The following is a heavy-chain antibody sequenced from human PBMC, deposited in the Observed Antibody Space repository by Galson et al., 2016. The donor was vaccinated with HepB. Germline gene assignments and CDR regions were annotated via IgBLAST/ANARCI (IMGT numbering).Heavy chain of an antibody. Sequence: SETLSLTCAVSGASISDSNWWTWVRHVPGKGLEWIGEIYHTGTSNNNPFLSSRFTLSVDKSRNQFSLNLNSVTAADTAVYYCATGYCSGGSCYSGAFHIWGQGTMVTVSS. J-gene: IGHJ3*02. D-gene: IGHD2-15*01. CDR1: GASISDSNW. V-gene: IGHV4-4*02. CDR3: ATGYCSGGSCYSGAFHI. CDR2: IYHTGTS.